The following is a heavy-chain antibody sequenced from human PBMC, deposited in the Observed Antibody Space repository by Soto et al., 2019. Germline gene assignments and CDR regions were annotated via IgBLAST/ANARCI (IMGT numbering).Heavy chain of an antibody. D-gene: IGHD3-10*01. CDR3: ARRGSGSYNRDDYYYYGMDV. V-gene: IGHV1-69*13. CDR1: GGTFSSYA. CDR2: IIPIFGTA. J-gene: IGHJ6*01. Sequence: GASVKVSCKASGGTFSSYAISWVRQAPGQGLEWMGGIIPIFGTANYAQKFQGRVTITADESTSTAYMELSSLRSEDTAVYYCARRGSGSYNRDDYYYYGMDVWGQGTTVTVSS.